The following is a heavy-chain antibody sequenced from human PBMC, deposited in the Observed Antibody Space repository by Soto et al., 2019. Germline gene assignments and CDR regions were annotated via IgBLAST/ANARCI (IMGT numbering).Heavy chain of an antibody. CDR3: AIEARSGYSSSLHWFDP. D-gene: IGHD6-6*01. V-gene: IGHV1-8*01. CDR2: MNPNSGNT. J-gene: IGHJ5*02. Sequence: ASVKVSCKASGYTFTSYDINWVRQATGQGLGWMGWMNPNSGNTGYAQKFQGRVTMTRNTSISTAYMELSSLRSEDTAVYYCAIEARSGYSSSLHWFDPWGQGTLVTVSS. CDR1: GYTFTSYD.